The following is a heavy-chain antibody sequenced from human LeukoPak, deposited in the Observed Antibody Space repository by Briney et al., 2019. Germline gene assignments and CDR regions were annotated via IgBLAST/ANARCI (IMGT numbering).Heavy chain of an antibody. Sequence: ASVTVSCTASGYTFTSYAMHWVRQAPGQRLEWMGWINAGNGNTKYSQKFQGRVTITRDTSASTAYMELSSLRSEDTAVYYCARDRTIFGIDYWGQGTLVTVSS. V-gene: IGHV1-3*01. D-gene: IGHD3-3*01. CDR3: ARDRTIFGIDY. J-gene: IGHJ4*02. CDR1: GYTFTSYA. CDR2: INAGNGNT.